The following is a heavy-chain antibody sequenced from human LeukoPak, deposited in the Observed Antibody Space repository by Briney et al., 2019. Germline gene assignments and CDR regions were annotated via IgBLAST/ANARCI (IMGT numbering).Heavy chain of an antibody. V-gene: IGHV3-74*01. D-gene: IGHD6-6*01. J-gene: IGHJ4*02. CDR1: GFAFSNYW. Sequence: GGSLRLSCAASGFAFSNYWMLWVRQAPGKGLVWVSRIERDGSSTRYADPVKGRFLMSRDNAKNTVDLQMNSLRAEDTAVYYCARAAYSSSPDYWGQGALVTVSS. CDR3: ARAAYSSSPDY. CDR2: IERDGSST.